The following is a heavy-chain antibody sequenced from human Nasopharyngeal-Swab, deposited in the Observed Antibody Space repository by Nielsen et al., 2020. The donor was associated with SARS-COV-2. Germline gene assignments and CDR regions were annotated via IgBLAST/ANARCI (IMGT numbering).Heavy chain of an antibody. CDR1: GFTFHSYW. Sequence: GGSLRLSCVASGFTFHSYWMNWVRQAPGKGLEWISYISTTTATIYYADSVKGRSTISRDNAKNSLYLQMNGLRAEDTAVYYCAREVPYSGHDDAFDIWGQGTMVTVSA. CDR2: ISTTTATI. J-gene: IGHJ3*02. D-gene: IGHD5-12*01. V-gene: IGHV3-48*04. CDR3: AREVPYSGHDDAFDI.